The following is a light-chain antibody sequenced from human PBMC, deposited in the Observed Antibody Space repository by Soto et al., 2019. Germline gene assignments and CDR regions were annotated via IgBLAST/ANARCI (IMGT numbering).Light chain of an antibody. V-gene: IGKV1-27*01. CDR1: QGIGVY. CDR3: QKYNSAPLT. Sequence: DIPMTQSPSSLSASLGDRVTITCRASQGIGVYLAWFQQKPGKVPKLLIYAASALQSGVPSRFSGSGSGTDFPLTISSLQPEDFATYYCQKYNSAPLTFGGGTKVEIK. J-gene: IGKJ4*01. CDR2: AAS.